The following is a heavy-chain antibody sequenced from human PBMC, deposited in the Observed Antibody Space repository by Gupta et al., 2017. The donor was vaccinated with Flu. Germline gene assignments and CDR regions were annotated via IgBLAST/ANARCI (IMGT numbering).Heavy chain of an antibody. Sequence: QVQLVESGGGLVKPGGSLRLSCAASGFPFSDYYMSWIRQAPGKGLEWVSYISSSGSTIYYADSVKGRFTISRDNAKNSLYLQMNSLRAEDTAVYYCAREDYDFWSGYYIPWYFDLWGRGTLVTVSS. CDR2: ISSSGSTI. CDR1: GFPFSDYY. J-gene: IGHJ2*01. CDR3: AREDYDFWSGYYIPWYFDL. D-gene: IGHD3-3*01. V-gene: IGHV3-11*01.